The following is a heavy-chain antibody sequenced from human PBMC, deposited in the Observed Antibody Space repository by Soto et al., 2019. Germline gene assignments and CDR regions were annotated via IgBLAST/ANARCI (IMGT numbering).Heavy chain of an antibody. CDR3: ARRGEATIHYYYYGMDV. D-gene: IGHD5-12*01. CDR1: AYRFPDNW. CDR2: IDPSDSYT. Sequence: SAYRFPDNWIPLVRQLPEKGLEWMGRIDPSDSYTNYSPSFQGHVTISADKSISTAYLQWSSPKASDTAMYYCARRGEATIHYYYYGMDVWGQGTTVTVSS. J-gene: IGHJ6*02. V-gene: IGHV5-10-1*01.